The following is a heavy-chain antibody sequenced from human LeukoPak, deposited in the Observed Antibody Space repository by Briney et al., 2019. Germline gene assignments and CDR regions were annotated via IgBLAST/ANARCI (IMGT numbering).Heavy chain of an antibody. CDR1: GFTFSSYG. Sequence: GGSLRLSCAASGFTFSSYGMHWVRQAPGKGLEWVAVIWYDGSNKYYADSVKGRFTISRDNSKNTLYVQVNSLGTEDTAAYYCAKGSYYDSSGSFYFDYWGQGTLVTVSS. CDR2: IWYDGSNK. V-gene: IGHV3-33*06. D-gene: IGHD3-22*01. CDR3: AKGSYYDSSGSFYFDY. J-gene: IGHJ4*02.